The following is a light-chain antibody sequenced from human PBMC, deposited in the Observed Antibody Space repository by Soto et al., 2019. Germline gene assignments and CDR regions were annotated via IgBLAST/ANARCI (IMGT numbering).Light chain of an antibody. Sequence: EIVMTQSPATLSLSPGERVTLSCRPSQSVGSKLAWYQQKPGQPPRLLIHGSSTRATGVPARFRGSGSGTEFTLTISSLQSEDPAVYFCQQYNSWPPTFGGGTKVEI. J-gene: IGKJ4*01. V-gene: IGKV3-15*01. CDR2: GSS. CDR1: QSVGSK. CDR3: QQYNSWPPT.